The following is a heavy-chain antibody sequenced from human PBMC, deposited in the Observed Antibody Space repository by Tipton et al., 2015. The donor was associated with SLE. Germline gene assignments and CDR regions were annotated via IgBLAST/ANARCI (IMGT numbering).Heavy chain of an antibody. CDR3: ARAIWANYYNC. J-gene: IGHJ4*02. D-gene: IGHD3-16*01. Sequence: TLSLTCTVSGGSISGNYWSWIRQPPGKGLEWIAYIHSSGSTNYNPSLKSRVTISADTSKNQFSLRLTSVTAADTAVYYCARAIWANYYNCWGQGTLVTVSS. CDR2: IHSSGST. CDR1: GGSISGNY. V-gene: IGHV4-59*12.